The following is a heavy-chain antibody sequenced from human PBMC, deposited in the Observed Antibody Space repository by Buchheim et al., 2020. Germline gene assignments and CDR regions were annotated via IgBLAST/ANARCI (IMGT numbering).Heavy chain of an antibody. J-gene: IGHJ4*02. CDR3: ARVGRQWLVQSLYYFDY. CDR1: GFTFSSYG. CDR2: IKQDGSEK. Sequence: VQLVESGGGVVQPGRSLRLSCAASGFTFSSYGMHWVRQAPGKGLEWVANIKQDGSEKYYVDSVKGRFTISRDNAKNSLYLQMNSLRAEDTAVYYCARVGRQWLVQSLYYFDYWGQGTL. D-gene: IGHD6-19*01. V-gene: IGHV3-7*01.